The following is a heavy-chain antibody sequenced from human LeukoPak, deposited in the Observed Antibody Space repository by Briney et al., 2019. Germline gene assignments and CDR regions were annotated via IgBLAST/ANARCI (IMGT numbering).Heavy chain of an antibody. Sequence: GGPLRLSCAASGFTFSSYAMSWVRQAPGKGLEWVSAISGSGGSTYYADSVKGRFTISRENSKNTLYLQMNSLRPEDTAVYYCAKDRRHSAASGYYSHDGFDIWGQGTMVSVSS. J-gene: IGHJ3*02. V-gene: IGHV3-23*01. CDR1: GFTFSSYA. CDR3: AKDRRHSAASGYYSHDGFDI. D-gene: IGHD3-22*01. CDR2: ISGSGGST.